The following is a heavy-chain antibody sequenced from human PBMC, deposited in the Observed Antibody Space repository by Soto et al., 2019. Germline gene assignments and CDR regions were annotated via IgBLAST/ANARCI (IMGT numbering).Heavy chain of an antibody. CDR3: ATRVTTLGYYYGMDV. D-gene: IGHD4-17*01. Sequence: QVQLVQSGAEVKKPGASVKVSCKVSGYSLTKLSMYWVRQAPGKGLEWMGGFDPEDGETIYAQKFQGRVTMTEDKATDTGYMELSSLRSEGTAVYYCATRVTTLGYYYGMDVWGQGTTVTVSS. V-gene: IGHV1-24*01. J-gene: IGHJ6*02. CDR1: GYSLTKLS. CDR2: FDPEDGET.